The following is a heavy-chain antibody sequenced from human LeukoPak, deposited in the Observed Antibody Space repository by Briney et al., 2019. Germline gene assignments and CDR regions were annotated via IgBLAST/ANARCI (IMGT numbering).Heavy chain of an antibody. V-gene: IGHV3-21*01. D-gene: IGHD5-24*01. CDR2: ISSSSSYI. Sequence: GGSLRLSCAASGFTFSSYTMNWVRQAPGKGLEWVSSISSSSSYIYYADSVKGRFTISRDNAKNSLYLQMNSLRAEDTAVYYCARDGDRMDTTPRFDYWGQGTLVTVSS. CDR1: GFTFSSYT. CDR3: ARDGDRMDTTPRFDY. J-gene: IGHJ4*02.